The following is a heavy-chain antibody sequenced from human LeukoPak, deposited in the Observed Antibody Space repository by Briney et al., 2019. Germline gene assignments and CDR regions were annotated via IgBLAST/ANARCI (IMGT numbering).Heavy chain of an antibody. Sequence: GGSLRLSCEVSGFTFSTYSMNWVRQAPGKGLEWVSSISSSSSYIYYADSVKGRFTISRDNAKNSLYLQMNSLRAEDTAVYYCARETTGIDYWGQGTLVTVSS. J-gene: IGHJ4*02. CDR1: GFTFSTYS. V-gene: IGHV3-21*04. CDR3: ARETTGIDY. D-gene: IGHD4-11*01. CDR2: ISSSSSYI.